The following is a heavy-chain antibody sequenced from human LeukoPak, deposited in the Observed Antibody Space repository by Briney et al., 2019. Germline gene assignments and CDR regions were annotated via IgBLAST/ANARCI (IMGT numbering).Heavy chain of an antibody. CDR1: GFTFSSSA. D-gene: IGHD3-22*01. CDR3: ASLTLPHSSGYYYRPDY. V-gene: IGHV3-21*01. Sequence: TGGSLRLSCAASGFTFSSSAMNWVRQAPGKGLEWVSSINNVGSHIYYADPVKGRFTISRDNAKNSLYLQMNSLRAEDTAVYYCASLTLPHSSGYYYRPDYWGQGTLVTVSS. CDR2: INNVGSHI. J-gene: IGHJ4*02.